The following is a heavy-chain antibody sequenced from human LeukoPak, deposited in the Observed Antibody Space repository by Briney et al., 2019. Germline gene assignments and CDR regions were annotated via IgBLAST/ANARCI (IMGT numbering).Heavy chain of an antibody. CDR1: GFSFSSYS. J-gene: IGHJ6*02. Sequence: PGGSLRLSCAASGFSFSSYSMTWVRQAPGKGLEWVSYIGISSSAINYADSVKGRFTISRDNAKTSLYLQMNRLGAEDTAVYYCARVRGGWYNAVDVWGQGTTVTVSS. CDR2: IGISSSAI. V-gene: IGHV3-48*01. D-gene: IGHD6-19*01. CDR3: ARVRGGWYNAVDV.